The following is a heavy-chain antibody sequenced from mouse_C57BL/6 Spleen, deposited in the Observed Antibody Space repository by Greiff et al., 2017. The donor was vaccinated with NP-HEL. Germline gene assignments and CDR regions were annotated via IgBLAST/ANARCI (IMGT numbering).Heavy chain of an antibody. Sequence: QVQLKESGPELVKPGASVKISCKASGYSFTSYYIHWVKQRPGQGLEWIGWSYPGSGNTKYNEKFKGKATLTADTSSRTAYMQLSSLTSADSAVYYCAREGDYGSPLDYWGQGTTLTVSS. CDR1: GYSFTSYY. CDR3: AREGDYGSPLDY. V-gene: IGHV1-66*01. CDR2: SYPGSGNT. J-gene: IGHJ2*01. D-gene: IGHD1-1*01.